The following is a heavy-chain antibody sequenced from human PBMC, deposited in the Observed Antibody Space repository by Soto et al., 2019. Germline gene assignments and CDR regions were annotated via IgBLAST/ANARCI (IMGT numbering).Heavy chain of an antibody. D-gene: IGHD3-16*01. CDR2: MYSSGST. CDR3: ARGPYYDLICNYYYMDV. Sequence: QVQLQESGPGLVKPSETLSLSCSVSGGSISGHYWSWVRQTPGKGLEWIGYMYSSGSTNYNHSLKSRVTISVDTSKNPFSLRLTSVTAADTAVYYCARGPYYDLICNYYYMDVWGKGTTVTVSS. J-gene: IGHJ6*03. V-gene: IGHV4-4*09. CDR1: GGSISGHY.